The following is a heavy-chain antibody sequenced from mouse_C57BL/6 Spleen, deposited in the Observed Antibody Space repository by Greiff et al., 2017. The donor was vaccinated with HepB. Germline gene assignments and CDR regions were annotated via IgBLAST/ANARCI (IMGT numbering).Heavy chain of an antibody. CDR2: IWSDGST. CDR1: GFSLTSYG. D-gene: IGHD2-1*01. V-gene: IGHV2-6*03. Sequence: VQLKQSGPGLVAPSQSLSITCTVSGFSLTSYGVHWVRQPPGKGLEWLVVIWSDGSTTYNSALKSRLSISKDNSKSQVFLKMNSLQTDDTAMYYCARPSGYGNYYAMDYWGQGTSVTVSS. J-gene: IGHJ4*01. CDR3: ARPSGYGNYYAMDY.